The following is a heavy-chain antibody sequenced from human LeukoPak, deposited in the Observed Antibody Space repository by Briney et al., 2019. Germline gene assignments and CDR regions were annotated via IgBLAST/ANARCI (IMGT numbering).Heavy chain of an antibody. D-gene: IGHD6-19*01. V-gene: IGHV4-59*02. CDR1: GGSVSSYY. J-gene: IGHJ4*02. CDR2: IYYSGST. Sequence: SETLSLTCTVSGGSVSSYYLSWIRQPPGKGLEWIGYIYYSGSTNYSPSLKSRVTISVDTSKNQFSLKLSSVTAADTAVYYCARELAVAGRPFDYWGQGTLVTVSS. CDR3: ARELAVAGRPFDY.